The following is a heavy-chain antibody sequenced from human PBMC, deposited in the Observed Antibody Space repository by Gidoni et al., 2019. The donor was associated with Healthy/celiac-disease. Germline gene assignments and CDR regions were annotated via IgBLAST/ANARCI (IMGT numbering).Heavy chain of an antibody. V-gene: IGHV4-39*02. CDR1: GGSISSSSYY. CDR2: IYYSGST. J-gene: IGHJ6*02. Sequence: QLQLQESGPGLVKPSETLSLTCTVSGGSISSSSYYWGWLRQPPGKGLEWIGSIYYSGSTYYNPSLKSRVTISVDTSKNQFSLKLSSVTAADTAVYYCAREVPGWELSNAPYYYYYYGMDVWGQGTTVTVSS. CDR3: AREVPGWELSNAPYYYYYYGMDV. D-gene: IGHD3-16*02.